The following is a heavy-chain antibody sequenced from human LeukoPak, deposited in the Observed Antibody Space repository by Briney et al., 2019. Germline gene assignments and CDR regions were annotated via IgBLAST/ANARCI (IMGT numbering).Heavy chain of an antibody. CDR2: INPSDGST. Sequence: ASVKVSCKASGYSFTYHYMHWLRQAPGQGLEWIGIINPSDGSTTYAQKFQGRVTMTRDMSTSTVYMELSSLRSDDTAVYYCAREPADGWPYYYYYMDVWGKGTTVTISS. CDR1: GYSFTYHY. D-gene: IGHD2-15*01. CDR3: AREPADGWPYYYYYMDV. V-gene: IGHV1-46*01. J-gene: IGHJ6*03.